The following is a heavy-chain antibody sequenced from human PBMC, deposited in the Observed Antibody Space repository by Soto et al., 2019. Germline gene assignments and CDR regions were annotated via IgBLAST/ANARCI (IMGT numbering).Heavy chain of an antibody. Sequence: SVKVSCKASGYTFTNYGVNWVRQAPGQGLEWMGGSIPIFGTANYAQKFQGRVTITADESTSTAYMELSSLRSEDTAVYYCARDLYDFWSGYPDYYYYGMDVWGQGTTVTVSS. D-gene: IGHD3-3*01. CDR2: SIPIFGTA. J-gene: IGHJ6*02. CDR1: GYTFTNYG. V-gene: IGHV1-69*13. CDR3: ARDLYDFWSGYPDYYYYGMDV.